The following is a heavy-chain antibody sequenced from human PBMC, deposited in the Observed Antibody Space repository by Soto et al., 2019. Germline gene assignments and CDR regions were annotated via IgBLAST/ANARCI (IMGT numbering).Heavy chain of an antibody. CDR2: INPSGGHT. CDR3: ARGGHVVVVTAAFDY. CDR1: GNTFSNYY. V-gene: IGHV1-46*03. J-gene: IGHJ4*02. D-gene: IGHD2-21*02. Sequence: QVQLVQSGAEVKKPGASVKVSCKASGNTFSNYYIHWVRQAPGQGLEWMGTINPSGGHTTYAQKFLGRVTXTXAXPXXTLYMELTSLRSKDTAVYYCARGGHVVVVTAAFDYWGQGTLVTVSS.